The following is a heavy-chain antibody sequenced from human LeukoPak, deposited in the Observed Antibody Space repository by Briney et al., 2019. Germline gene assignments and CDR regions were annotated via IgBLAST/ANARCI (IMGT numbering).Heavy chain of an antibody. J-gene: IGHJ4*02. CDR2: IYYSGST. Sequence: SQTLSLTCTVSGGSISGGDYYWSWIRQTPGKGLEWIGYIYYSGSTYYNPSLKSRVTISVDTSKNQFSLKLSSVTAADTAVYYCARGDIVVVPAAIYFDYWGQGTLVTVSS. CDR1: GGSISGGDYY. D-gene: IGHD2-2*01. V-gene: IGHV4-30-4*01. CDR3: ARGDIVVVPAAIYFDY.